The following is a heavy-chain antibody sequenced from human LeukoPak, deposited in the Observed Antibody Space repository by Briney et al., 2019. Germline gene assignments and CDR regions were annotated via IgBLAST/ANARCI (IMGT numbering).Heavy chain of an antibody. CDR2: INHSGST. V-gene: IGHV4-34*01. Sequence: SETLSLTCAVYGGSFSGYYWSWIRQPPGKGLEWIGEINHSGSTNYNPSLKSRVTISVDTSKNQFSLKLGSVTAADTAVYYCARRVRSYYDSSGRYYFDYWGQGTLVTVSS. J-gene: IGHJ4*02. CDR1: GGSFSGYY. CDR3: ARRVRSYYDSSGRYYFDY. D-gene: IGHD3-22*01.